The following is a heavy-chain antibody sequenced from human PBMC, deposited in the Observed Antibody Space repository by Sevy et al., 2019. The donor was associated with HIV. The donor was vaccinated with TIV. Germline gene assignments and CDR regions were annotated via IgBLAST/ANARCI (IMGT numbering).Heavy chain of an antibody. CDR1: GGTFSSYA. V-gene: IGHV1-69*13. J-gene: IGHJ4*01. CDR3: ARDSRRDDYVPYY. Sequence: ASVKVSCKASGGTFSSYAISWVRQAPGQGLEWMGGIIPIFGTANYAQKFQGRVTITADESTSTAYMELSSLRSEDTAVYYCARDSRRDDYVPYYWGHGTLVTVSS. D-gene: IGHD4-17*01. CDR2: IIPIFGTA.